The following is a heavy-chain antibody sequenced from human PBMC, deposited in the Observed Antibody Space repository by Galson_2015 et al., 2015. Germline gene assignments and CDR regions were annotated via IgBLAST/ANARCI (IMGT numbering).Heavy chain of an antibody. J-gene: IGHJ4*02. CDR3: ARDVL. D-gene: IGHD2/OR15-2a*01. V-gene: IGHV3-7*03. CDR2: IKYDGGEK. Sequence: SLRLSCAASGLIFRNYWMNWVRQAPGKGLEWVADIKYDGGEKYYVASVKGRSTISRDNAKNSLYLQMNSLRVEDTAVYYCARDVLWGQGTLVTVSS. CDR1: GLIFRNYW.